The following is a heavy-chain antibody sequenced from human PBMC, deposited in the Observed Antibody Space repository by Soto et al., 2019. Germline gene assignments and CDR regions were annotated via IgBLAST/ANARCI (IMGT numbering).Heavy chain of an antibody. Sequence: SQSLSLTCAISGDSVSSNSAAWNWIRQSPSRGLEWLGRTYYRSKWYNDYAVSVKSRITINPDTSKNQFSLRLNSVTPEDTAVYYCARSPGVTAAPTFDYWGQGTRVTVSS. CDR3: ARSPGVTAAPTFDY. V-gene: IGHV6-1*01. CDR2: TYYRSKWYN. D-gene: IGHD6-13*01. J-gene: IGHJ4*02. CDR1: GDSVSSNSAA.